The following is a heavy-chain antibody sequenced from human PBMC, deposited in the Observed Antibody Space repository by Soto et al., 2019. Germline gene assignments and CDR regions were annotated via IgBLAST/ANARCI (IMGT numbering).Heavy chain of an antibody. D-gene: IGHD3-16*02. CDR3: ARAPIGGVIVMHFDY. J-gene: IGHJ4*02. Sequence: ASVKVSCKASGYTFTSYAMHWVRQAPGQRLEWMGWINAGNGNTKYSQKFQGRVTITRDTSASTAYMELSSLRSEDTAVYYCARAPIGGVIVMHFDYWGQGXLVTVYS. V-gene: IGHV1-3*01. CDR2: INAGNGNT. CDR1: GYTFTSYA.